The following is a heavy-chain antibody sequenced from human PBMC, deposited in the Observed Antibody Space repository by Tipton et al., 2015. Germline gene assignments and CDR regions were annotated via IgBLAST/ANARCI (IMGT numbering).Heavy chain of an antibody. CDR3: TRYVYGVIPSGVY. V-gene: IGHV4-4*02. J-gene: IGHJ4*02. CDR1: GVSISSRNW. CDR2: MYYGGTT. Sequence: LSLTCDVSGVSISSRNWWSWVRQPPGKGLEWIGEMYYGGTTNYNPSLKSRVTMSLDKAKNQFSLRLISVTAADTAIYYCTRYVYGVIPSGVYWGQGTLVTVSS. D-gene: IGHD3-3*01.